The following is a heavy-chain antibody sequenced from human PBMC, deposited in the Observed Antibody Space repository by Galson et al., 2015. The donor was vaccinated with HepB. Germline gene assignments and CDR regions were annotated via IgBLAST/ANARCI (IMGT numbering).Heavy chain of an antibody. Sequence: QSGAEVKKPGESLKISCKGSGYPYTNYWIGWVRQMPGKGLEWMGIIYPGDSESKYSPSFRGQVTISADKSISTAYLQWSSLKASDTAMYYCVRRAWSSSSWYWEDYWGQGTLVTVSS. V-gene: IGHV5-51*01. CDR2: IYPGDSES. CDR3: VRRAWSSSSWYWEDY. D-gene: IGHD6-13*01. J-gene: IGHJ4*02. CDR1: GYPYTNYW.